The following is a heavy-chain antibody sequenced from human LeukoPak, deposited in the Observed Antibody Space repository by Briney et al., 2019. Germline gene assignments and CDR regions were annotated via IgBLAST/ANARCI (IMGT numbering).Heavy chain of an antibody. D-gene: IGHD6-6*01. V-gene: IGHV7-4-1*02. CDR3: ARDGGRPGLDY. CDR2: INTNTGNP. Sequence: GASVKVSCKASGYTFTGYYMHWVRQAPGQGLEWMGWINTNTGNPTYAQGFTGRFVFSLDTSVSTAYLQISSLKAEDTAVYYCARDGGRPGLDYWGQGTLVTVSS. CDR1: GYTFTGYY. J-gene: IGHJ4*02.